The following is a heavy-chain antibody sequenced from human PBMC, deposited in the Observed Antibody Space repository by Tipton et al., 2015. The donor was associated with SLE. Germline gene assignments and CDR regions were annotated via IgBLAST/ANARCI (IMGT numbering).Heavy chain of an antibody. CDR1: GGSISSDY. Sequence: TLSLTCTVSGGSISSDYWTWIRQPPGKGLEWIGSIFYTGSTTYNPSLKSRLTMSVDTPKNQFSLKLTSVTAADTAVYYCARISVDTPMAQRVAYGMDVWGQGTPVTVSS. CDR2: IFYTGST. CDR3: ARISVDTPMAQRVAYGMDV. V-gene: IGHV4-59*01. D-gene: IGHD5-18*01. J-gene: IGHJ6*02.